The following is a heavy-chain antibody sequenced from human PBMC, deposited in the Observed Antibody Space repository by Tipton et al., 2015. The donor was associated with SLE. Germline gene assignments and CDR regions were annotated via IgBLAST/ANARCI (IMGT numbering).Heavy chain of an antibody. Sequence: SLRLSCAASGFSFSSYWMSWVRQAPGKGLEWVANIKQDGSEKYYVDSVKGRFTISRDNAKNSLYLQMNSLRAEDTTVYYCARLSRIRGTDYWGQGTLVTVSS. D-gene: IGHD3-10*01. CDR1: GFSFSSYW. J-gene: IGHJ4*02. CDR3: ARLSRIRGTDY. V-gene: IGHV3-7*01. CDR2: IKQDGSEK.